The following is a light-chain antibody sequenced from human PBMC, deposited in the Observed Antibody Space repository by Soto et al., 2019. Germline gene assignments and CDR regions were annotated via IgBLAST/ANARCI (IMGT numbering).Light chain of an antibody. CDR2: DAS. V-gene: IGKV1-5*01. Sequence: DMHMTRSPSTLSGTAVDIVTITFLASQSISSWLAWYQHKPGKAPKLLIYDASNLDSGVPSRFSGSGSGTDFTLTISSLQPEDFATYYCQQSYSTLITFGQGTRLEIK. J-gene: IGKJ5*01. CDR1: QSISSW. CDR3: QQSYSTLIT.